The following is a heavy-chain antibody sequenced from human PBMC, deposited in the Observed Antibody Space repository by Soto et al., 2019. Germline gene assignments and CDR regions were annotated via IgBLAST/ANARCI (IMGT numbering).Heavy chain of an antibody. Sequence: QVQLVQSGAEVKKPESSVKVSCKAPGGTFSTYAISWVRQAPGQGLEWMGGIIPMFGTANYAQRFQDRVTITADESTNTVYMELSRLRSEDTAVYFCASGLQLWLRRINTGYSGWGQGTLVTVSS. CDR3: ASGLQLWLRRINTGYSG. CDR1: GGTFSTYA. V-gene: IGHV1-69*12. D-gene: IGHD5-12*01. CDR2: IIPMFGTA. J-gene: IGHJ4*02.